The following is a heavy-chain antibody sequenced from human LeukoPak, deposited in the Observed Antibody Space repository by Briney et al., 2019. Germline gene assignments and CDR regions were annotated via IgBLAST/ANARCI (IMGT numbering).Heavy chain of an antibody. Sequence: GGSLRLSCAASGFTFTNYAMSWARQAPGKGLEWVSSITGSGGSTYYADSVKGRFTISRDNSKDTLYLQMKSLRAEDTAIYYCAKDVPSIAVTDTTWFDPWGQGTLVTVSS. J-gene: IGHJ5*02. V-gene: IGHV3-23*01. CDR2: ITGSGGST. D-gene: IGHD6-13*01. CDR3: AKDVPSIAVTDTTWFDP. CDR1: GFTFTNYA.